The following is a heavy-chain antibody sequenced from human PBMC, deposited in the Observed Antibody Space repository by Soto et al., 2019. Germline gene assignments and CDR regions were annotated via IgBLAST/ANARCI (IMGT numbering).Heavy chain of an antibody. J-gene: IGHJ6*02. CDR2: IYHSGST. D-gene: IGHD2-15*01. Sequence: ASETLSLTSTVSGGSISTYYWSWIRQPPGGGLYWIAYIYHSGSTNSNPSFKSRVTISVDTSKNQFSLKLSSVTAADTAVYYCARQRPAAHWWLAVWGQGTTVTVSS. V-gene: IGHV4-59*08. CDR1: GGSISTYY. CDR3: ARQRPAAHWWLAV.